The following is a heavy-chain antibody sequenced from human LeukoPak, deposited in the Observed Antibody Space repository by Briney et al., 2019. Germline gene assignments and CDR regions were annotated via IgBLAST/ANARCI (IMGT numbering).Heavy chain of an antibody. V-gene: IGHV1-18*01. CDR1: GYTFTSYG. Sequence: ASVTVSCKASGYTFTSYGISWVRQAPGQGLEWMGWISAYNGNTNYAQKLQGRVTMTTDTSTSTAYMELRSLRSDDTAVSYCAREATIEVIDYWGQGTLVTVSS. D-gene: IGHD1-26*01. CDR2: ISAYNGNT. CDR3: AREATIEVIDY. J-gene: IGHJ4*02.